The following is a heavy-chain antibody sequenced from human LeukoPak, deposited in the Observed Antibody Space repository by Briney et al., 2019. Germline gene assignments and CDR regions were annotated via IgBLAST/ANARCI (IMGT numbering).Heavy chain of an antibody. CDR3: AREGGGSSGYYDFDI. J-gene: IGHJ3*02. Sequence: ASVKVSCKASGYSFNDKYLHWVRQAPGQGLEWMGGINPNSGGTNYAQKFQGRVTMTRDTSISTAYMELSRLRSDDTAVYYCAREGGGSSGYYDFDIWGQGTMVTVSS. CDR1: GYSFNDKY. CDR2: INPNSGGT. D-gene: IGHD3-22*01. V-gene: IGHV1-2*02.